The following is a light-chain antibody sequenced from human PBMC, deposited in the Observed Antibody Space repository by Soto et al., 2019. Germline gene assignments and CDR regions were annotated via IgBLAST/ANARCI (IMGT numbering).Light chain of an antibody. J-gene: IGKJ2*01. CDR1: QSVSSSY. CDR3: QQYGNSPYT. V-gene: IGKV3-20*01. CDR2: SAS. Sequence: EILLTQSPGTLSLSPGERATLSCRASQSVSSSYLAWYQHKPGQAPRLLIYSASTRATGIPDRFSGSGSGTDFTLTISRLEPEDFAVYYCQQYGNSPYTFGQGTRREIK.